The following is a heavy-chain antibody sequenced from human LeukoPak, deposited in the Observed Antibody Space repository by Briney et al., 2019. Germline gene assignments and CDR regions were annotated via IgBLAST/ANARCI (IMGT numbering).Heavy chain of an antibody. D-gene: IGHD2-15*01. CDR3: ARDGWDY. V-gene: IGHV3-30-3*01. CDR2: ISYDGSDK. CDR1: GFTFSSYA. J-gene: IGHJ4*02. Sequence: GGSLRLSCAASGFTFSSYAMHWVRQAPGKGLEWVAVISYDGSDKYYADSVKGRFTISRDNSKNTLYLQMNSLRAEDTAVYYCARDGWDYWGQGALVTVSS.